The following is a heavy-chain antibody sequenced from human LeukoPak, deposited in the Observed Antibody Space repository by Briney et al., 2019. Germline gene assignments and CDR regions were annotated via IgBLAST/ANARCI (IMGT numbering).Heavy chain of an antibody. CDR1: GFTFSYYY. V-gene: IGHV3-11*04. Sequence: GGSLRLSCAASGFTFSYYYMSWIRQAPGKGLEWISYISSSAGTIYYADSVKGRFTISRDNAKNSLYLQMNSLRVEDTAVYYCAKDRHSYSNAYFFDYWGQGTLVTVSS. CDR2: ISSSAGTI. D-gene: IGHD4-11*01. CDR3: AKDRHSYSNAYFFDY. J-gene: IGHJ4*02.